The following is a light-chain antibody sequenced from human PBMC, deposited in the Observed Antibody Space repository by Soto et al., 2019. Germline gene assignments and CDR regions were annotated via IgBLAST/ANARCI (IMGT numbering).Light chain of an antibody. CDR1: QNLLYSSRNRNY. Sequence: DIVMTQSPDSLVVSLGERATINCKSSQNLLYSSRNRNYLAWYHQKPGQPPKLLIYSTSTREVGVPERFSGRGSGTDFTRTISGMQSEDVRIYSLQQYYTTPATSGQGAKLEIK. V-gene: IGKV4-1*01. CDR3: QQYYTTPAT. CDR2: STS. J-gene: IGKJ1*01.